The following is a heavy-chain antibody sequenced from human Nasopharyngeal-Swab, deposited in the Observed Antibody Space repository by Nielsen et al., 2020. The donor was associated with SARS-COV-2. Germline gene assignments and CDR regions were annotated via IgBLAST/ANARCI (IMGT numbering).Heavy chain of an antibody. CDR2: IYYSGST. V-gene: IGHV4-31*03. J-gene: IGHJ4*02. CDR1: GGSISSGGYY. CDR3: ARETLGLGIVVGDY. Sequence: LRPSCTVSGGSISSGGYYWSWIRQHPGKGLEWIGYIYYSGSTYYNPSLKSRVTISVDTSKNQFSLKLSSVTAADTAVYYCARETLGLGIVVGDYWGQGTLVTVSS. D-gene: IGHD3-22*01.